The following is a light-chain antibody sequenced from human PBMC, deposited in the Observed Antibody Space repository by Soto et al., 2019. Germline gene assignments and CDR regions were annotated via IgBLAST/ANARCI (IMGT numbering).Light chain of an antibody. CDR2: DAS. CDR3: QQRSILIT. Sequence: EIVLTQSPATLYLSPGERATLSCRASQSVSSYLAWYQQKPGQAPRLLIYDASNRATGIPARFSGSGSGTDFTLTISSLEPEDFPVYYCQQRSILITFGPGTKVDIK. CDR1: QSVSSY. V-gene: IGKV3-11*01. J-gene: IGKJ3*01.